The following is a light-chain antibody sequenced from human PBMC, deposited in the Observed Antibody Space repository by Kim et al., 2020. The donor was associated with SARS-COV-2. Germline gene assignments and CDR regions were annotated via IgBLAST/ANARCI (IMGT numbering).Light chain of an antibody. CDR3: QTWGSGIGV. Sequence: ASVKLTCILSPGQSNYAIAWLQQQPGKGPRYLMRLYSDGRHTKGDGIPDRFSGSTSGSEYSLTISSLQSEDEADYYCQTWGSGIGVFGGGTQLTVL. J-gene: IGLJ2*01. CDR1: PGQSNYA. V-gene: IGLV4-69*01. CDR2: LYSDGRH.